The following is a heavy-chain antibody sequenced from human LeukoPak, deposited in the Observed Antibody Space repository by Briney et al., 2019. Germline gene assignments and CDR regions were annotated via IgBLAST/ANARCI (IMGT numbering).Heavy chain of an antibody. CDR1: GFTFTNAW. Sequence: PGGSLGLSCAASGFTFTNAWMSWVRQAPGKGLEWVGRIKNKGEGETTDYAAPVKGRFTISRDDSENTLFLQMHSLETEDTALYYCVWNSEHYFDFWGQGSLVTVSS. CDR2: IKNKGEGETT. V-gene: IGHV3-15*01. CDR3: VWNSEHYFDF. D-gene: IGHD1-7*01. J-gene: IGHJ4*02.